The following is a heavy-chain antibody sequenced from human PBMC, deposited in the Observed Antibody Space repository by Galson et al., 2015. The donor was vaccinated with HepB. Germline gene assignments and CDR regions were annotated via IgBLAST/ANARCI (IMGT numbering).Heavy chain of an antibody. CDR1: GGTFSSYA. CDR3: AREADDYGDYVKAYDV. CDR2: VISIIGTA. V-gene: IGHV1-69*13. D-gene: IGHD4-17*01. J-gene: IGHJ3*01. Sequence: SVKVSCKASGGTFSSYAINWVRLAPGQGLEWMGGVISIIGTANYAQKFQDRVMITADEYTNTTFMELSSLRSADTAVYYCAREADDYGDYVKAYDVWGRGTMVTVSS.